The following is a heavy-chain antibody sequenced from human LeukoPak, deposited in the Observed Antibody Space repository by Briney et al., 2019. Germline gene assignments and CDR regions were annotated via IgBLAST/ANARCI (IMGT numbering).Heavy chain of an antibody. CDR2: ISGSGGST. Sequence: PGGSLRLSCAASGFTFSSYAMSWVRQAPGKGLEWVSAISGSGGSTYYADSVKGRFTISRDNSKNTLYLQMNSLRAEDTAVYYCARDGLRFLEWLPTSWGQGTLVTVSS. CDR1: GFTFSSYA. D-gene: IGHD3-3*01. J-gene: IGHJ4*02. V-gene: IGHV3-23*01. CDR3: ARDGLRFLEWLPTS.